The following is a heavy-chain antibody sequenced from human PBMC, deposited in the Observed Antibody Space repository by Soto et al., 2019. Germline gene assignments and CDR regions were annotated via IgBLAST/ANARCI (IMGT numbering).Heavy chain of an antibody. J-gene: IGHJ4*02. CDR2: IYWDDDK. CDR1: GFSLTTSGVG. D-gene: IGHD3-3*01. CDR3: AHRILRTVFGLVTTTAIYFDF. Sequence: QITLNESGPTVVKPAETLTLTCTFSGFSLTTSGVGVGWIRQSPGKAPAWLALIYWDDDKRYSASLKSRLTITQETSKNQVVLTMASVDPADTATYYCAHRILRTVFGLVTTTAIYFDFWGQGTPIVVSS. V-gene: IGHV2-5*02.